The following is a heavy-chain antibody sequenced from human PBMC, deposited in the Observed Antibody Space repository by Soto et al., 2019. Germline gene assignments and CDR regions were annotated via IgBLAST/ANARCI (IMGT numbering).Heavy chain of an antibody. CDR3: AHELSGYYYVMDV. V-gene: IGHV2-5*01. J-gene: IGHJ6*02. Sequence: QITLRESGPTLVKPTQPLTLTGTFSGFSLTTSGVGVGWFRQPPGQGLQWLALIYWNGNERYSPSLNNRVIVTKDTSKNQVILTMTNVDPVDTATYYCAHELSGYYYVMDVWGQGTNVTVSS. CDR1: GFSLTTSGVG. D-gene: IGHD2-15*01. CDR2: IYWNGNE.